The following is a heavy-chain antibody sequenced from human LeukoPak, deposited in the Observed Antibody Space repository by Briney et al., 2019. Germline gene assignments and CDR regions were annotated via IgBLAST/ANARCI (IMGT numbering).Heavy chain of an antibody. V-gene: IGHV5-51*01. CDR2: IYPGDSET. D-gene: IGHD6-13*01. CDR3: ARQVEYTSSWYKYNWFDP. Sequence: GESLKISCKGSGYSFTNYWIGWVRQMPGKGLEWMGIIYPGDSETRYSPSFQGQVTISADKSISTAYLQWSSLEASDTAIYYCARQVEYTSSWYKYNWFDPWSQGTLVTVSS. J-gene: IGHJ5*02. CDR1: GYSFTNYW.